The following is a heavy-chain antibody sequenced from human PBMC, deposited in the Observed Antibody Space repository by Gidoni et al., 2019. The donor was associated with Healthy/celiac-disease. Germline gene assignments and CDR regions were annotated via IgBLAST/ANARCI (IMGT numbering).Heavy chain of an antibody. V-gene: IGHV4-39*01. CDR1: GGSISSSSYY. Sequence: QLQLQDSGPGLVKPSETLSLTCTVSGGSISSSSYYWGWIRQPPGKGLEWLGSIYYSGSTYYNPSLKSRVTIPVDTSKNQFSLKLSSVTAADTAVYYCARVVTPYYYYYGMDVWGQGTTVTVSS. CDR3: ARVVTPYYYYYGMDV. CDR2: IYYSGST. J-gene: IGHJ6*02. D-gene: IGHD2-15*01.